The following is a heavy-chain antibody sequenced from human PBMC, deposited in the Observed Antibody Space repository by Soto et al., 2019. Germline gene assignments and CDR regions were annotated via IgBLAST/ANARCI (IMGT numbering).Heavy chain of an antibody. J-gene: IGHJ4*02. D-gene: IGHD3-22*01. Sequence: QVQLAESGGGVVQAGRSLRLSCATSGFTFSGYAMHWVRQAPGKGLEWVAVISYDGTDKYYADYVKGRFTMSRDNSKNTMYLQMNSLRAEDTAVYYCARSRGSTGFYYVDYWGQGTLVTVSS. CDR1: GFTFSGYA. CDR2: ISYDGTDK. CDR3: ARSRGSTGFYYVDY. V-gene: IGHV3-30-3*01.